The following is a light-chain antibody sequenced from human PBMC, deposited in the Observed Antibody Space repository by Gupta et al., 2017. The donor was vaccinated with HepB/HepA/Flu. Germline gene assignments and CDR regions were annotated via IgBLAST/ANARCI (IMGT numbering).Light chain of an antibody. CDR3: QQYGRSLF. CDR1: QSVGTY. CDR2: DAS. Sequence: ELVLTQSPGTLSLSPGERATLSYRASQSVGTYLAWYQQKPGQAPRLLIFDASIRITGIPDRFSGSGSGTDFTLTISRREPEDFAVYYCQQYGRSLFFGPGTKLHIK. J-gene: IGKJ3*01. V-gene: IGKV3-20*01.